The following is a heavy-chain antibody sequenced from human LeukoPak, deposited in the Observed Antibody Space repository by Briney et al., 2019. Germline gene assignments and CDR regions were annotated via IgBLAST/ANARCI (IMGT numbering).Heavy chain of an antibody. D-gene: IGHD2-21*02. CDR1: GGSISSYY. V-gene: IGHV4-59*01. J-gene: IGHJ5*02. Sequence: SETLSLTCTVSGGSISSYYWSWIRQPPGQGLEGIGYIYYSGSTNYNPSLNSRVTISVDTSKNQFSLKLSPVPAADTAVYYCARTSSVTRGGFDPWGQGIQVTVSS. CDR3: ARTSSVTRGGFDP. CDR2: IYYSGST.